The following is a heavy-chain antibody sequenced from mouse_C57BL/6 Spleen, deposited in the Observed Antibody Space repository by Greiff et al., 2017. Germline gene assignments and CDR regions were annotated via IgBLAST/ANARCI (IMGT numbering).Heavy chain of an antibody. V-gene: IGHV1-61*01. CDR3: ARDYDYRRGAMDY. CDR2: MDPSDMVT. CDR1: GYTCTSYW. Sequence: QVQLQQPGAELVRPGSSVKLSCKASGYTCTSYWMGWVKQRPGQGLEWIGNMDPSDMVTHYNQKFKDKATLTVDKSSSTAYMQLSSLTSEDSAVYYCARDYDYRRGAMDYWGQGTSVTVSS. D-gene: IGHD2-4*01. J-gene: IGHJ4*01.